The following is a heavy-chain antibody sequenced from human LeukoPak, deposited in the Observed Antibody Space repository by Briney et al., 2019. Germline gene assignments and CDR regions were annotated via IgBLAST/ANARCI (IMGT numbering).Heavy chain of an antibody. D-gene: IGHD3-3*01. CDR2: ISAYNGNT. V-gene: IGHV1-18*01. Sequence: ASVKVSCKASGYTFTSYGISWVRQAPGQGLEWMGWISAYNGNTNYAQKLQGRVTMTTDTSTSTAYMELRSLRSDDTAVYYCAREHLPLEWLPQVYFDYWGQGTLVTVSS. J-gene: IGHJ4*02. CDR3: AREHLPLEWLPQVYFDY. CDR1: GYTFTSYG.